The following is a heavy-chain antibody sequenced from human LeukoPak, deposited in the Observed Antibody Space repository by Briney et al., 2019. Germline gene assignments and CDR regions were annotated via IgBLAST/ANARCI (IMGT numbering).Heavy chain of an antibody. V-gene: IGHV4-39*01. D-gene: IGHD5-18*01. Sequence: PSETLSLTCTVSGGSISSSSYYWGWIRQLPGKGLEWIGSIYYSGSTYYNPSLKSRVTISVDTSKNQFSLKLSSVTAADTAVYYCARHLRTAMVFGYWGQGTLVTVSS. CDR2: IYYSGST. CDR3: ARHLRTAMVFGY. J-gene: IGHJ4*02. CDR1: GGSISSSSYY.